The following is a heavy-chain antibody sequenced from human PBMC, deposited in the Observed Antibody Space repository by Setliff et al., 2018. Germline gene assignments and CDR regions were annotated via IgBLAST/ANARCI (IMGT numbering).Heavy chain of an antibody. J-gene: IGHJ5*02. CDR3: ARVVMTTVTGWFDP. CDR2: IYYSGST. CDR1: GGSTSSYY. D-gene: IGHD4-17*01. V-gene: IGHV4-59*01. Sequence: SESLSLTCTVSGGSTSSYYWSWTRQPPGKGLEWIGYIYYSGSTNYNPSLKSRVTISVDTSKNQFSLKLSSVTAADTAVYYCARVVMTTVTGWFDPWGQGTLVTVSS.